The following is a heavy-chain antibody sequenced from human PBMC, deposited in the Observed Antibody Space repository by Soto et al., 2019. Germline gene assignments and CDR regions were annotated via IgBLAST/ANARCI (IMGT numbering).Heavy chain of an antibody. J-gene: IGHJ5*02. Sequence: PSETLSLTCTVSGGAINSYYWTWIRQPAGKGLEWIGRIYSSGSTKYNPSLQSRVTMSLDTSKNQFSLRLTSVTAADTAVYYCARGQRFSHWFDPWGQGTLVTVSS. CDR1: GGAINSYY. D-gene: IGHD3-3*01. CDR2: IYSSGST. CDR3: ARGQRFSHWFDP. V-gene: IGHV4-4*07.